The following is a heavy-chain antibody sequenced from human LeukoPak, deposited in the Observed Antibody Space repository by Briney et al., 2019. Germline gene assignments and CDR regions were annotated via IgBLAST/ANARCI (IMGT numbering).Heavy chain of an antibody. D-gene: IGHD5-24*01. CDR1: GFTFSTYT. Sequence: PGGSLRLSCTSSGFTFSTYTMNWVRQAPGKGLEWVSSISGTSSYIYYADSLKGRFTVSRDNAKNSLFLQINSLRAEDTGLYYCAREDNQPLVYNSFDYWGQGTLVTVSS. CDR2: ISGTSSYI. J-gene: IGHJ4*02. V-gene: IGHV3-21*01. CDR3: AREDNQPLVYNSFDY.